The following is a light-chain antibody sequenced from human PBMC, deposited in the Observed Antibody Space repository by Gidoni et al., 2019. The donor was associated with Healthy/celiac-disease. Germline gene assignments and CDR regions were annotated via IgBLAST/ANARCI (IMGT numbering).Light chain of an antibody. CDR2: DAS. J-gene: IGKJ2*01. CDR3: QQRSNWPLSYT. Sequence: EIVLTQSPATLSLSPGERATLSCRASQSVSSNLAWYQQKPGQAPRLLIYDASNRATGIPARFSGSGSGTDFTLTISSLEPEDFAVYYCQQRSNWPLSYTFXQXTKLEIK. V-gene: IGKV3-11*01. CDR1: QSVSSN.